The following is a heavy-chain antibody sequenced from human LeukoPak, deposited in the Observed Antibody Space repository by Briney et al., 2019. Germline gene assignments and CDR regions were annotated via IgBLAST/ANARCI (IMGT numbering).Heavy chain of an antibody. CDR3: ARAEPYYGDYVPIKFDP. CDR2: ISSSSSYI. CDR1: GFTFSSYS. V-gene: IGHV3-21*04. J-gene: IGHJ5*02. Sequence: GGSLRLSCAASGFTFSSYSMNWVRQAPGKGLEWVSSISSSSSYIYYADSVKGRFTISRDNAKNSLYLQMNSLRAEDTALYYCARAEPYYGDYVPIKFDPWGQGTLVTVSS. D-gene: IGHD4-17*01.